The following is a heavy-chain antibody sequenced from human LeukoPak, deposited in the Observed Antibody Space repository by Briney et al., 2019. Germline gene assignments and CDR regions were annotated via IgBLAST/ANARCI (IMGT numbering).Heavy chain of an antibody. V-gene: IGHV4-4*02. CDR3: AREGGPYRPLDY. CDR1: GGSITNTNY. J-gene: IGHJ4*02. Sequence: PSETLSLTCGVSGGSITNTNYWTWVRQPPGKGLEWIGEVNLQGSTNYNPSLMGRVAIAVDASENHISLQLTSVTAADTAVYYCAREGGPYRPLDYSGQGTLVTVSS. CDR2: VNLQGST.